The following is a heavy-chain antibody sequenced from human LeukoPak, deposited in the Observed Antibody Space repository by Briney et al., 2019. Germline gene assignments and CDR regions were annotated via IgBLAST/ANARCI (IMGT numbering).Heavy chain of an antibody. Sequence: ASVKVSCKASGYTFTSYDIDWVRQATGQGLEWTGWMNPNSGNTGYAQKFQGRVTMTRNTSISTAYMELSSLRSEDTAVYYCARGYDSSGYSDYWGQGTLVTVSS. V-gene: IGHV1-8*01. CDR1: GYTFTSYD. CDR3: ARGYDSSGYSDY. D-gene: IGHD3-22*01. CDR2: MNPNSGNT. J-gene: IGHJ4*02.